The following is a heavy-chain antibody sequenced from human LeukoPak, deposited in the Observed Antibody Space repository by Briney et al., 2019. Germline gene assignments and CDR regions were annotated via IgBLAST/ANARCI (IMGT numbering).Heavy chain of an antibody. CDR2: ITSDGGST. J-gene: IGHJ6*02. D-gene: IGHD3-9*01. CDR3: ARGDNYYDILTGYYPTYYYYGMDV. CDR1: GFTFSAYW. Sequence: GGSLRLSCAASGFTFSAYWMHWVRQPPGKGLVWVSRITSDGGSTTYADSVKGRFTISRDNAKNSLYLQMNSLRAEDTAVYYCARGDNYYDILTGYYPTYYYYGMDVWGQGTTVTVSS. V-gene: IGHV3-74*01.